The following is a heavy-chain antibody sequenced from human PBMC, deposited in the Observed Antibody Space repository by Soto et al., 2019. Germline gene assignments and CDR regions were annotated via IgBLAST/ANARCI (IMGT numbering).Heavy chain of an antibody. J-gene: IGHJ3*01. V-gene: IGHV1-18*01. D-gene: IGHD4-17*01. CDR3: ARDQTKWLNGASDF. CDR2: ISPSNGNT. CDR1: GYTFVNHG. Sequence: QVHLVQSGGEVKKPGASVKVSCKASGYTFVNHGISWVRQAPGQGLEWLGWISPSNGNTNYAQKFQGRVTMTTDTSTSTAYMELRSLRSDDTAVYYCARDQTKWLNGASDFWGQGTMVTVSS.